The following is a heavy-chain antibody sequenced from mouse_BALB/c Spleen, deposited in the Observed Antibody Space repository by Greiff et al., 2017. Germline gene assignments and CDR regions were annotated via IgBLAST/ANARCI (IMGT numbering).Heavy chain of an antibody. J-gene: IGHJ4*01. D-gene: IGHD2-14*01. V-gene: IGHV1-5*01. CDR3: TRLAYYRYDGAMDY. CDR1: GYSFTSYW. Sequence: EVQLQQSGTVLARPGASVKMSCKASGYSFTSYWMHWVKQRPGQGLEWIGAIYPGNSDTSYNQKFKGKAKLTAVTSASTAYMELSSLTNEDSAVYYCTRLAYYRYDGAMDYWGQGTSVTVSS. CDR2: IYPGNSDT.